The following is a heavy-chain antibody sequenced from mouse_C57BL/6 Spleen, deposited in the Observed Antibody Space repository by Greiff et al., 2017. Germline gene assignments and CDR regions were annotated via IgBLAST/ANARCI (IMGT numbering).Heavy chain of an antibody. D-gene: IGHD1-1*01. Sequence: EVQLQQSGPELVKPGASVKISCKASGYTFTDYYMNWVKQSHGKSLEWIGDINPNNGGTSYNQKFKGKATLTVDKSSSTAYMELRSLPSEDSAVYYCARNYYGSSPAWFAYWGQGTLVTVSA. V-gene: IGHV1-26*01. J-gene: IGHJ3*01. CDR3: ARNYYGSSPAWFAY. CDR1: GYTFTDYY. CDR2: INPNNGGT.